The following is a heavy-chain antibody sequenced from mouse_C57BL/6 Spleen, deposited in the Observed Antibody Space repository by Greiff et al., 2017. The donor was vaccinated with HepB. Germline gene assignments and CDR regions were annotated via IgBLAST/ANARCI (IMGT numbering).Heavy chain of an antibody. J-gene: IGHJ1*03. D-gene: IGHD1-1*01. Sequence: EVKLMESGGGLVQPGGSLKLSCAASGFTFSDYYMYWVRQTPEKRLEWVAYISNGGGSTYYPDTVKGRFTISRDNAKNTLYLQMSRLKSEDTAMYFCARREYGSSYFDVWGTGTTVTVSS. V-gene: IGHV5-12*01. CDR3: ARREYGSSYFDV. CDR1: GFTFSDYY. CDR2: ISNGGGST.